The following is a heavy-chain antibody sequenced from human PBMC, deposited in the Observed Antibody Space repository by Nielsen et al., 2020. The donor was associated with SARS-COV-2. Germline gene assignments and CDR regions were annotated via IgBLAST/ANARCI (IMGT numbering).Heavy chain of an antibody. CDR3: ARGRGRWLPGLGY. J-gene: IGHJ4*02. CDR1: GFTFSDYY. V-gene: IGHV4-34*01. Sequence: GSLRLSCAASGFTFSDYYMNWIRQPPGKGLEWIGEINHSGSTNYNPSLKSRVTISVDTSKNQFSLKLSSVTAADTAVYYCARGRGRWLPGLGYWGQGTLVTVSS. CDR2: INHSGST. D-gene: IGHD5-24*01.